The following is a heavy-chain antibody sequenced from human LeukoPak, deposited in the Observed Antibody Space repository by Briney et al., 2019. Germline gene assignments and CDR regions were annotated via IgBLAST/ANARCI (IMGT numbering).Heavy chain of an antibody. CDR3: ARERDSSAGYFDY. V-gene: IGHV3-7*01. D-gene: IGHD6-19*01. CDR1: GFTFSSYW. CDR2: IKQDGSEK. Sequence: GGSLRLSCAASGFTFSSYWMSWVRQAPGKGMEWVANIKQDGSEKYYVDSVKGRFTISRDNAKNSLYLQMDSLRAEDTAVYYCARERDSSAGYFDYWGQGTLVTVSS. J-gene: IGHJ4*02.